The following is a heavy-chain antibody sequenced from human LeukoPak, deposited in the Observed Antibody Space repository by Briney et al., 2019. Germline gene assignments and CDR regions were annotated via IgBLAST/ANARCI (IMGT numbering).Heavy chain of an antibody. CDR2: INPNSGGS. Sequence: GASVKVSCKASGYTFTDYYMHWVRQAPGQGLEWMGWINPNSGGSNYAQKFQGRVTMTRDTSISTAYMELSRLRSDDTAVYYCARGEYRDCSGGSCSSFDYWGQGTLVTVSS. V-gene: IGHV1-2*02. CDR1: GYTFTDYY. D-gene: IGHD2-15*01. CDR3: ARGEYRDCSGGSCSSFDY. J-gene: IGHJ4*02.